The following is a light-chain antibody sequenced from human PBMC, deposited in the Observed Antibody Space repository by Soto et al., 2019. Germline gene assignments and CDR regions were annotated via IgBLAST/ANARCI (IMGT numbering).Light chain of an antibody. CDR2: GAS. CDR3: QQYGSSRT. CDR1: QSVSSSY. Sequence: EIVLTQSPGTLSLSPGERATLSCRASQSVSSSYLAWYQQKPGQAPRLLIYGASSRATGIPDRFSGSGSGTDFTLTISRLEPENFAVYYWQQYGSSRTFGQGTNMEIK. V-gene: IGKV3-20*01. J-gene: IGKJ1*01.